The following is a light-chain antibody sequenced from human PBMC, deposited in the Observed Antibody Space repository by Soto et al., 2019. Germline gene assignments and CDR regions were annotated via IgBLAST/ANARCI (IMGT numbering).Light chain of an antibody. CDR3: QQYYSYPVT. Sequence: AIRMTQSPSSFSASTGDRVTITCRASQGISSYLAWYQQKPGKAPKLLFYAASTLQSGVPSRFSGSGSGTDFTLTISCLQSEDFATYYCQQYYSYPVTFGGGTKVEIK. J-gene: IGKJ4*01. V-gene: IGKV1-8*01. CDR2: AAS. CDR1: QGISSY.